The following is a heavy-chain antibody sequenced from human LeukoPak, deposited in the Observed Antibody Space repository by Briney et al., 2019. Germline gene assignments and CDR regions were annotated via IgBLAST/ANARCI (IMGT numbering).Heavy chain of an antibody. CDR1: GGTFSSYA. V-gene: IGHV1-69*13. CDR3: ASYSGYSYEFDY. Sequence: VASVTVSCKASGGTFSSYAISWVRQAPGQGLEWMGGIIPIFGTANYAQKFQGRVTITADESTSTAYMELSSLRSEDTAVYYCASYSGYSYEFDYWGQGTLVTVSS. J-gene: IGHJ4*02. CDR2: IIPIFGTA. D-gene: IGHD5-18*01.